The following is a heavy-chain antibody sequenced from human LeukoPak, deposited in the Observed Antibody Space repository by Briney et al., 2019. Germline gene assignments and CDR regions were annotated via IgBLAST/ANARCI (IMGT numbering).Heavy chain of an antibody. CDR3: ARAPTGTGGWNWFDP. J-gene: IGHJ5*02. D-gene: IGHD1-1*01. CDR1: GGSISSYY. Sequence: SETLSLTCTVSGGSISSYYWSWIRQPAGKGLELIGRIYTSGSTNYNSSLKSRVTMSEDTSKNQFSMKLSSVTAADTAVYYCARAPTGTGGWNWFDPWGPGTLVTVSS. CDR2: IYTSGST. V-gene: IGHV4-4*07.